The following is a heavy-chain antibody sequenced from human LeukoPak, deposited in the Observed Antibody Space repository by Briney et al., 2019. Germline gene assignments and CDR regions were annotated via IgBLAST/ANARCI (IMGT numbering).Heavy chain of an antibody. CDR2: IYYTGST. CDR1: GGSLSSSSCY. CDR3: ARHIGRLEGIAVTGSFDY. Sequence: LETLSLTCTVSGGSLSSSSCYWGWIRQPPGKGLEWIGSIYYTGSTYYNPSLKRRVTISVDTSKNQFSLKLSSVTAADTAVYYCARHIGRLEGIAVTGSFDYWGQGTPVTVSS. V-gene: IGHV4-39*01. J-gene: IGHJ4*02. D-gene: IGHD6-19*01.